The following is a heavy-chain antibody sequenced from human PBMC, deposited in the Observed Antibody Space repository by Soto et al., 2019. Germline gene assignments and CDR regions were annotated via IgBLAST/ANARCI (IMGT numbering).Heavy chain of an antibody. CDR3: AHRGDYGDFNWFDP. Sequence: SGPTLVNPTQTLTLTCTFSGFSLSTSGVGVGWIRQPPGKALEWLALIYWDDDKRYSPSLESRLTITKDTSKNQVVLTMTNMDPVDTATYYCAHRGDYGDFNWFDPWGQGTLVTVSS. D-gene: IGHD4-17*01. CDR1: GFSLSTSGVG. J-gene: IGHJ5*02. V-gene: IGHV2-5*02. CDR2: IYWDDDK.